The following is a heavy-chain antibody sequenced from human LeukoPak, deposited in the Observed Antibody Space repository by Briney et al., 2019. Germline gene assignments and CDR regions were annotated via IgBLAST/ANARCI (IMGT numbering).Heavy chain of an antibody. V-gene: IGHV3-9*01. CDR1: GFTFENYA. D-gene: IGHD3-22*01. Sequence: PGGSLRLSCAASGFTFENYAMHWVRQAPGKGLEWVSGINWNSGSIGYADSVKGRFTISRDNAKNSLYLQMNSLRAEDTALYYCAKSSYYDIAFDIWGQGTMVTVSS. CDR3: AKSSYYDIAFDI. J-gene: IGHJ3*02. CDR2: INWNSGSI.